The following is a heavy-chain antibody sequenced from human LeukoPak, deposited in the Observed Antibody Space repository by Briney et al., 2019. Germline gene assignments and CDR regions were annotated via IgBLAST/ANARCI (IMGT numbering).Heavy chain of an antibody. CDR2: MNPSIDKT. Sequence: ASVKVSCKASGYTFTSYDITWVRQATGQGLEWMGWMNPSIDKTGYAQKFQGRVTVTGNTSISTAYMELSSLRSEDTAVYYCARGGGGGDGYDLWGQGTLVTVSS. V-gene: IGHV1-8*01. CDR1: GYTFTSYD. D-gene: IGHD5-24*01. CDR3: ARGGGGGDGYDL. J-gene: IGHJ5*02.